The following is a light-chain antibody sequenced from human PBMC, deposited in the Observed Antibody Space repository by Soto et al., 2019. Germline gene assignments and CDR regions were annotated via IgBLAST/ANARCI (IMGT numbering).Light chain of an antibody. CDR1: QSVSSN. J-gene: IGKJ1*01. V-gene: IGKV3-15*01. Sequence: EIVMTQSPATLYVSPGERATLSCRASQSVSSNLAWYQQKPGQAPSLLIYGASTRATGIPARFSGSGSGTDFTLTISSLQSEDFAVYYCQQYNNWPRTFGQGTKVEIK. CDR2: GAS. CDR3: QQYNNWPRT.